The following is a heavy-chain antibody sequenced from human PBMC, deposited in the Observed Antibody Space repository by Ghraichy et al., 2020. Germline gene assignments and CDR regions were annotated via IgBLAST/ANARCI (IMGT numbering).Heavy chain of an antibody. V-gene: IGHV4-34*01. CDR3: GRRSIRSTVVVQPPTRGGFDP. J-gene: IGHJ5*02. CDR2: INHSGST. D-gene: IGHD1-1*01. Sequence: ETLSLTCAVYGGSLTNYYWDWIRQTPGKGLEWIGEINHSGSTNYNPSLKSRVAISLDTSKNQFFLKLNSVTVADTAVYFCGRRSIRSTVVVQPPTRGGFDPWGQGVLVTVSA. CDR1: GGSLTNYY.